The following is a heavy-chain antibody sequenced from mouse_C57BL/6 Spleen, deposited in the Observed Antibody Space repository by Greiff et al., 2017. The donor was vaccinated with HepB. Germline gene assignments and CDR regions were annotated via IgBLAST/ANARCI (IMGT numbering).Heavy chain of an antibody. CDR1: GFTFSDFY. CDR2: SRNKANDYTT. CDR3: ARDDYERAMDY. V-gene: IGHV7-1*01. D-gene: IGHD2-4*01. J-gene: IGHJ4*01. Sequence: EVKVVESGGGLVQSGRSLRLSCATSGFTFSDFYMEWVRQAPGKGLEWIAASRNKANDYTTEYSASVKGRFIVSRDTSQSILYLQMNALRAEDTAIYYCARDDYERAMDYWGRGTSVTVSS.